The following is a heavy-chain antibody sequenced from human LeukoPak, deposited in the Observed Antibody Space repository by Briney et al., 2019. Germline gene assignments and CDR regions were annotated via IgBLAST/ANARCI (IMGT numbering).Heavy chain of an antibody. Sequence: GRSLRLSCAASGFTFSSYAMHWVRQAPGKGLEWVAVISYDGSNKYYADSVKGRFTISRDNSKNTLYLQMNSLRAEDTAVYYCARDSVAGAIYYYYYMDVWGKGTTVTVSS. D-gene: IGHD3-10*01. J-gene: IGHJ6*03. CDR1: GFTFSSYA. CDR2: ISYDGSNK. V-gene: IGHV3-30*04. CDR3: ARDSVAGAIYYYYYMDV.